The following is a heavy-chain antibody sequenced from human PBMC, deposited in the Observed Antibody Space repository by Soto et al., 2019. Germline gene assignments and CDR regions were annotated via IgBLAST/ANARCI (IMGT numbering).Heavy chain of an antibody. V-gene: IGHV3-21*01. CDR2: ISSSSSYI. Sequence: GGSLRLSCAASGFTFSSYSMNWVRQAPGKGQEWVSSISSSSSYIYYADSVKGRFTISKDNAKNSLNLQMNSLRAEDTAVYYCASALVNIWGSYRYTLDYGGEGTVVTVSS. D-gene: IGHD3-16*02. CDR3: ASALVNIWGSYRYTLDY. CDR1: GFTFSSYS. J-gene: IGHJ4*02.